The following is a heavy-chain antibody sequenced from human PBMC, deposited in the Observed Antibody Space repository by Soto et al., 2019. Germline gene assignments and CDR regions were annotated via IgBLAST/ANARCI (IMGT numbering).Heavy chain of an antibody. J-gene: IGHJ4*02. CDR3: AKDRVIFGVVILYYFDY. Sequence: EVQLLESGGGLVQPGGSLRLSCAASGFTFSSYAMSWVRQAPGKGLEWVSAISGSGGSTYYADSVKGRFTISRDNSKNTLYLQRISLRAEDTAVYYCAKDRVIFGVVILYYFDYWGQGTLVTVSS. D-gene: IGHD3-3*01. CDR2: ISGSGGST. V-gene: IGHV3-23*01. CDR1: GFTFSSYA.